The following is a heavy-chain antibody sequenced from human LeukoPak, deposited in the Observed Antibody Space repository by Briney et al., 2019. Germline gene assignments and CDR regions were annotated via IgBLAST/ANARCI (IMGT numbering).Heavy chain of an antibody. V-gene: IGHV4-61*08. Sequence: PSETLSLTCAVSGGSISSGAYSWSWIRQPPGKGLEWIGYIYHSGSTNYNPSLQSRVTISVDTSKNQFSLNLNSVTAADTAVYYCARGGAARLHFQNWGQGTLVTVSS. CDR1: GGSISSGAYS. D-gene: IGHD6-6*01. CDR3: ARGGAARLHFQN. CDR2: IYHSGST. J-gene: IGHJ1*01.